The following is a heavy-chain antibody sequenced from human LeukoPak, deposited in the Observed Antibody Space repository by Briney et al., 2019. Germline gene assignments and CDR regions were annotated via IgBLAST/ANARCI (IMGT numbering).Heavy chain of an antibody. J-gene: IGHJ3*02. Sequence: SETLSLTCAVSGYSISSGYYWGWIRQPPGKGLEWIGSIYHSGSTYYNPSLKSRVTISVDTSKNQFSLKLSSVTAADTAVYYCARSYCSGGSCYPHDAFDIWGQGTMVTASS. V-gene: IGHV4-38-2*01. D-gene: IGHD2-15*01. CDR1: GYSISSGYY. CDR3: ARSYCSGGSCYPHDAFDI. CDR2: IYHSGST.